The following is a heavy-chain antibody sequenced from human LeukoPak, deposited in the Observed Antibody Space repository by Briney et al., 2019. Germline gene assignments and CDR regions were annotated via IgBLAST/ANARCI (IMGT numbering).Heavy chain of an antibody. CDR2: INYSGST. V-gene: IGHV4-39*01. CDR1: GRSVSSTTYY. J-gene: IGHJ4*02. CDR3: ARYVVYGSGKYYFDY. D-gene: IGHD3-10*01. Sequence: SETLSLTCTVSGRSVSSTTYYWSWIRQPRGKGLEWIASINYSGSTYYNPSLKSRVTISVDTSENRFSLQLSSVTAADKAVYYCARYVVYGSGKYYFDYWGQGTLVTVSS.